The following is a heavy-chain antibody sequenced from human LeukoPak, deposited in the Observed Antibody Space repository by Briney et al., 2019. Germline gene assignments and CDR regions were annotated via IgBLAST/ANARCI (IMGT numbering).Heavy chain of an antibody. J-gene: IGHJ4*02. V-gene: IGHV4-39*01. CDR2: IYYSGST. Sequence: KPSETLSLTCTVSGGSISSSSYYWGWIRQPPGKGLEWIGSIYYSGSTYYNPSLKSRVTISVDTSKDQFSLKLSSVTAADTAVNYCAITRGVIPKTTFDYWGQGTLVTVSS. CDR1: GGSISSSSYY. CDR3: AITRGVIPKTTFDY. D-gene: IGHD3-10*01.